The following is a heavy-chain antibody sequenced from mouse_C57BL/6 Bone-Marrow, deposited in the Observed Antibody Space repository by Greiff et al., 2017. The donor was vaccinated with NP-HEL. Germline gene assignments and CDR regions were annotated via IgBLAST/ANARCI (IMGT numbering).Heavy chain of an antibody. D-gene: IGHD1-1*01. CDR1: GFTFSDYY. V-gene: IGHV5-12*01. CDR2: ISNGGGST. Sequence: EVQLVESGGGLVQPGGSLKLSCAASGFTFSDYYMYWVRQTPEKRLEWVAYISNGGGSTYYPDTVKGRFTISRDNAKNTLYLQMSRLKSEDTAMYYCASHFGNYGSSPPWFAYWGQGTLVTVSA. CDR3: ASHFGNYGSSPPWFAY. J-gene: IGHJ3*01.